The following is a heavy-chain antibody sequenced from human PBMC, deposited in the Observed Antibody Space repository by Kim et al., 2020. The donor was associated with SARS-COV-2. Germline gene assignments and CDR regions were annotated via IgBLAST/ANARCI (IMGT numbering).Heavy chain of an antibody. J-gene: IGHJ4*02. Sequence: GGSLRLSCAASGFTFSSYAMSWVRQAPGKGLEWVSAISGTTGRTYYADSVKGRFTISRDNSKYTVHLQMNSLRAEDTAVYFCARGHSYYDFCLEYWGQGTLVTVSP. V-gene: IGHV3-23*01. CDR2: ISGTTGRT. CDR3: ARGHSYYDFCLEY. CDR1: GFTFSSYA. D-gene: IGHD3-3*01.